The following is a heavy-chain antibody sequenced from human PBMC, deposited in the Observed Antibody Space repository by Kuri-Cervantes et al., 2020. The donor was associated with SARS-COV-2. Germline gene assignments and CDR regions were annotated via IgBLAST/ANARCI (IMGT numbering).Heavy chain of an antibody. CDR1: GGTFSNFA. CDR3: AQTFPARRPSPGDFYQYYMDV. J-gene: IGHJ6*03. D-gene: IGHD6-6*01. CDR2: IIPVFGKT. V-gene: IGHV1-69*13. Sequence: SVKVSCKASGGTFSNFAISWVRQAPGQGLEWMGGIIPVFGKTNNAQRLQGRVTISADEARRTVYMELSSLTFEDTAIYYCAQTFPARRPSPGDFYQYYMDVWGKGTSVTVSS.